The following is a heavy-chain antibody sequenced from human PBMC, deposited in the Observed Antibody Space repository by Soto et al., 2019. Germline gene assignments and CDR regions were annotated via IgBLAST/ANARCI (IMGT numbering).Heavy chain of an antibody. Sequence: SETLSLTCTVSGGPISSSSYYWGWIRQPPGKGLEWIGSIYYSGSTYYNPSLKSRVTISVDTSKNQFSLKLSSVTAADTAVYYCAGGSHNWFDPWGQGTLVTVS. CDR2: IYYSGST. CDR1: GGPISSSSYY. D-gene: IGHD1-26*01. CDR3: AGGSHNWFDP. J-gene: IGHJ5*02. V-gene: IGHV4-39*01.